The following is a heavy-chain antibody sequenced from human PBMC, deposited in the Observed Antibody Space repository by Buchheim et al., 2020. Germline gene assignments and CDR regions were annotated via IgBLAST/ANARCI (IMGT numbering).Heavy chain of an antibody. D-gene: IGHD6-13*01. V-gene: IGHV3-7*01. CDR1: GFTFSSYW. CDR3: ARRGPGIAPP. Sequence: DVQLVESGGGLVQPGGSLILSCATSGFTFSSYWMNWVRQAPGKGLEWVANIKEDGSEKYYVDSVKGRFTISRDNAKTSLSLQMSSLRIDDTAVYYCARRGPGIAPPWGLGTL. CDR2: IKEDGSEK. J-gene: IGHJ5*02.